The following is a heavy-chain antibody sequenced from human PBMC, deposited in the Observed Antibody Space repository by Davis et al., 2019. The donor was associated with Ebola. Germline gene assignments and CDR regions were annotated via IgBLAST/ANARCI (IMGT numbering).Heavy chain of an antibody. D-gene: IGHD6-19*01. CDR2: VHGGNGNT. V-gene: IGHV1-3*01. Sequence: AASVKVSCKASGYIFTTYAMHWERQAPGQRLEWMGWVHGGNGNTKYSQRFQGRVTITTDTSASTAYLDLSSLRSDDTAVFYCARATFGYNSGWYADYWGQGTLVTVSS. J-gene: IGHJ4*02. CDR1: GYIFTTYA. CDR3: ARATFGYNSGWYADY.